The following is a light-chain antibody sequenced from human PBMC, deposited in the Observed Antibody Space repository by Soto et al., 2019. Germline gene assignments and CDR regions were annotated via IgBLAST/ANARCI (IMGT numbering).Light chain of an antibody. CDR2: LNSDGSH. V-gene: IGLV4-69*01. CDR1: SGHSSYA. Sequence: QLVLTQSPSASASLGASVKLTCTLSSGHSSYAIAWHQQQPEKGPRYLLKLNSDGSHSKGAGIPDRFSGSSSGAERYLTISSLQSEDEAYYYCQTWGTGIRVFGGGTKLTVL. J-gene: IGLJ2*01. CDR3: QTWGTGIRV.